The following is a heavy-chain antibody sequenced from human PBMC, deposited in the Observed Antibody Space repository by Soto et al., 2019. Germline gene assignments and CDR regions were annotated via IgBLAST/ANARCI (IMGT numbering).Heavy chain of an antibody. Sequence: PGWSLRLSCASSVFTFKTYGMHWFRQAPGKGLEWVAVISDDGSNKYNIASVEGRFTISRDNSKNTLSLQMNSLRDEDTAVYYCARGGGYSYGTNDAFDIWGQGTMVTVSS. CDR1: VFTFKTYG. D-gene: IGHD5-18*01. CDR3: ARGGGYSYGTNDAFDI. V-gene: IGHV3-30*03. CDR2: ISDDGSNK. J-gene: IGHJ3*02.